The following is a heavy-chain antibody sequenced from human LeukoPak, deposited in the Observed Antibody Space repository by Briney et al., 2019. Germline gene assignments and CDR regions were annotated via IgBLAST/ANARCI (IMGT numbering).Heavy chain of an antibody. D-gene: IGHD4-17*01. V-gene: IGHV1-46*01. CDR2: INPSGGST. CDR3: ARSGDYVGYYYYGMDV. J-gene: IGHJ6*02. Sequence: ASVKVSYKASGYTFTSYYMHWVRQAPGQGLEWMGIINPSGGSTSYAQKFQGRVTMTRDTSTSTVYMELSSLRSEDTAVYYCARSGDYVGYYYYGMDVWGQGTTVTVSS. CDR1: GYTFTSYY.